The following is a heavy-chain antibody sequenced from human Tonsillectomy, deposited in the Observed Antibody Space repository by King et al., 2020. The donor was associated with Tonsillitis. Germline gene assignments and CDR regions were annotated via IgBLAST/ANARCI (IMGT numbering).Heavy chain of an antibody. V-gene: IGHV3-23*04. Sequence: VQLVESGGGLVQPGGSLRLSCAASGFTFSSYAMGWVRQAPGKGLEWVSTISGSSYSTYYPDSLKGRFTISRDNSNHTLYLQMHSRRPEDTALYYCAKLPQSYGWSSPFDYWGQGTLVTVSS. CDR3: AKLPQSYGWSSPFDY. J-gene: IGHJ4*02. CDR1: GFTFSSYA. CDR2: ISGSSYST. D-gene: IGHD5-18*01.